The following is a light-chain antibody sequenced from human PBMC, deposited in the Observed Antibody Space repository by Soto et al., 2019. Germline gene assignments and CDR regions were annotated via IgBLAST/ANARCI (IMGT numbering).Light chain of an antibody. J-gene: IGKJ3*01. Sequence: IVVTQSPALVPVSPGARATLSCRASQSVSSYLAWYQQKPGQAPRLLIYDASNRATGIPARFSGSGSGTDFTLTISSLEPEDFAVYYCQQRSNWPATFGPGTKVDIK. V-gene: IGKV3-11*01. CDR2: DAS. CDR3: QQRSNWPAT. CDR1: QSVSSY.